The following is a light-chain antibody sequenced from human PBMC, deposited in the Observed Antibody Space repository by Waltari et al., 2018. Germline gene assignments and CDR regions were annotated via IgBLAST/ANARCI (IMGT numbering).Light chain of an antibody. CDR3: QSYDSSTLWV. Sequence: NFMLTQPHSVSESPGKTVTISCTVASGNIASHYVPWYQQRPGRAPTTVIYEDNKRPSGVPDRFSGSIDRSSNSASLTISGLKTEDEADYYCQSYDSSTLWVFGGGTKVTVL. J-gene: IGLJ3*02. CDR1: SGNIASHY. CDR2: EDN. V-gene: IGLV6-57*02.